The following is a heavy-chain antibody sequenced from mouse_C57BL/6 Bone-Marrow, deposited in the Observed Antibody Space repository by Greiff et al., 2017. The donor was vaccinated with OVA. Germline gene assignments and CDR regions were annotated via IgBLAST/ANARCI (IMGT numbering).Heavy chain of an antibody. CDR3: ARIPSYFDY. CDR2: TWWDDAK. V-gene: IGHV8-8*01. Sequence: QVPLKESGPGLLQPSQTLSLTCSFSGYSLSTFGMGVGWIRQPSGLGLVWLAHTWWDDAKYYNPFPKSPLTISKDTSKNHVFLQIANVDTADTATYYGARIPSYFDYWGQGTTLTVSS. J-gene: IGHJ2*01. CDR1: GYSLSTFGMG.